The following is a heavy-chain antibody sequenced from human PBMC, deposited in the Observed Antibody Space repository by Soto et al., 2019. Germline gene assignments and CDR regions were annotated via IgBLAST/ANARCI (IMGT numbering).Heavy chain of an antibody. CDR1: GFTFRDYY. V-gene: IGHV3-11*01. D-gene: IGHD1-1*01. J-gene: IGHJ5*02. Sequence: GSLRLSCTASGFTFRDYYMSWIRQAPGKGLEWLSYIHSSGSTIYYADSVKGRFTISRDNAKNSLYLQMNSLRAEDTAVYYCARAVNWNEFDPWGQGTLVTVSS. CDR3: ARAVNWNEFDP. CDR2: IHSSGSTI.